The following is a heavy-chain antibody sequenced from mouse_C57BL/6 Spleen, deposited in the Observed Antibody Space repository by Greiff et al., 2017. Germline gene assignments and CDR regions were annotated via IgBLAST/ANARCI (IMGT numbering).Heavy chain of an antibody. Sequence: VQLQESGAELVRPGASVTLSCKASGYTFTDYEMHWVKQTPVHGLEWIGAIDPETGGTAYNQKFKGKAILTADKSSSTAYMELRSLTSEDSAVYYCTNYEGYYAMDYWGQGTSVTVSS. D-gene: IGHD2-4*01. CDR2: IDPETGGT. J-gene: IGHJ4*01. V-gene: IGHV1-15*01. CDR1: GYTFTDYE. CDR3: TNYEGYYAMDY.